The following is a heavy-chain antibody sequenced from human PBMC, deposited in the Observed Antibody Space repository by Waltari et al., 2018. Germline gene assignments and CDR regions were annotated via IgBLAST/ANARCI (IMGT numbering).Heavy chain of an antibody. V-gene: IGHV3-74*03. CDR2: ISNDESSM. CDR3: ARGGTVTDFDY. CDR1: GFRFSNYW. Sequence: EEQLLESGGGLVQPGDSLRLSCAASGFRFSNYWMNWVRQAPGKGLVWVARISNDESSMTYADSVKGRFTISRENAKNSLHLQMNALRAEDTAVYYCARGGTVTDFDYWGHGTLVIVSS. D-gene: IGHD4-17*01. J-gene: IGHJ4*01.